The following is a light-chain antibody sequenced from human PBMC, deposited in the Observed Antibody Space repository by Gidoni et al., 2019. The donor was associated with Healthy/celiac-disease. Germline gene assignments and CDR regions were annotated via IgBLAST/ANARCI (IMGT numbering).Light chain of an antibody. CDR2: GAS. J-gene: IGKJ3*01. V-gene: IGKV3-20*01. CDR1: QSVSSSY. Sequence: GTLSCRASQSVSSSYLAWYQQKPGQAPRLLIYGASSRATGIPDRFSGSGSGTDFTLTISRLEPEDFAVYYCQQYGSSPRTFGPGTKVDIK. CDR3: QQYGSSPRT.